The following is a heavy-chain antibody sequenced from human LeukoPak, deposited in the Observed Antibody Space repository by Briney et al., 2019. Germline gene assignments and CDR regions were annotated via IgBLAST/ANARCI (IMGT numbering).Heavy chain of an antibody. Sequence: SETLSLTCTVPGYSISSGYYWGWIRQPPGKGLEWIGSIYHSGSTYYNPSLKSRVTISVDTFKNQFSLKLSSVTAADTAVYYCARLGVFGVVSDSWGQGILVTVSS. CDR1: GYSISSGYY. CDR2: IYHSGST. CDR3: ARLGVFGVVSDS. V-gene: IGHV4-38-2*02. D-gene: IGHD3-3*01. J-gene: IGHJ4*02.